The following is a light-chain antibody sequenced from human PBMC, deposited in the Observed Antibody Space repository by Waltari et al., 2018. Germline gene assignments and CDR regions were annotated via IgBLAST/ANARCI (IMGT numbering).Light chain of an antibody. J-gene: IGKJ4*01. CDR3: LQYNDYPFT. CDR1: QGINNY. V-gene: IGKV1-17*03. Sequence: DIQMTQSPSAMSASVGDRFTITCRASQGINNYLAWFQQEPGKVPKRLVYYTSSLQSGVPSRFSGSGSGTEFTLTISSLQPEDFATYYCLQYNDYPFTFGGGTKVEIK. CDR2: YTS.